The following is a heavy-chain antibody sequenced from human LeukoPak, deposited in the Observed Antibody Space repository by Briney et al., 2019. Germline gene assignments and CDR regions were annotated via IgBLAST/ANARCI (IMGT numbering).Heavy chain of an antibody. CDR1: GFTFSSYA. V-gene: IGHV3-23*01. CDR2: ISGSGGST. J-gene: IGHJ6*04. D-gene: IGHD3-10*01. Sequence: GGSLRLSCAASGFTFSSYAMSWARQAPGKGLEWVSAISGSGGSTYYADSVKGRFTISRDNSKNTLYLQMNSLRAEDAAVYYCAKLARRYYYGSGRDGMDVWGKGTTVTVSS. CDR3: AKLARRYYYGSGRDGMDV.